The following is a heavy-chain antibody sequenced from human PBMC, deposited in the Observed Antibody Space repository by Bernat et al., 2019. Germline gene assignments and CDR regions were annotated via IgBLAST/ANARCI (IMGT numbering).Heavy chain of an antibody. D-gene: IGHD5-18*01. CDR2: ISYDGSNK. CDR1: GFTFSSYG. Sequence: QVQLVESGGGVVQPGRSLRLSCAASGFTFSSYGMHWVRQAPGKGLEWVAVISYDGSNKYYADSVKGRFTISRDNSKNTLYLQMNSLRAEDTAVYYCAKDQGRYSYGPWVYYYGMDVWGQGTTVTVSS. J-gene: IGHJ6*02. V-gene: IGHV3-30*18. CDR3: AKDQGRYSYGPWVYYYGMDV.